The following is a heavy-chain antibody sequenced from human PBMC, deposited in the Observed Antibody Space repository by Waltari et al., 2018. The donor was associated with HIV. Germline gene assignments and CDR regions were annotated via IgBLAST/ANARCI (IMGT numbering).Heavy chain of an antibody. CDR3: ARAEEERSKVGAFDI. CDR1: GFTFSSYW. Sequence: EVQLVESGGGLVQPGGSLRLSCAASGFTFSSYWMSWVRQAPGKGLEWVANIKQDGSEKYYVDSVKGRFTISRDNAKNSLYLQMNSLRAEDTAVYYCARAEEERSKVGAFDIWGQGTMVTVSS. J-gene: IGHJ3*02. V-gene: IGHV3-7*01. D-gene: IGHD4-4*01. CDR2: IKQDGSEK.